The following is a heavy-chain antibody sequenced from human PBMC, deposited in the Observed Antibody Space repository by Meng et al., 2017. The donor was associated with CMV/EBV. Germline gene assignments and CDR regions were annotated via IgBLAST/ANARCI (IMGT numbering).Heavy chain of an antibody. CDR1: GYSFTSYW. CDR3: ARSFRFGHSSPTGYYYYGMDV. Sequence: GESLKISCKGSGYSFTSYWIGWVRQMPGKGLEWMGIIYPGDSDTRYSPSFQGQVTISADESISTAYLQWSSLKASDTAMYYCARSFRFGHSSPTGYYYYGMDVWVQGTTVTVS. V-gene: IGHV5-51*01. CDR2: IYPGDSDT. D-gene: IGHD6-13*01. J-gene: IGHJ6*02.